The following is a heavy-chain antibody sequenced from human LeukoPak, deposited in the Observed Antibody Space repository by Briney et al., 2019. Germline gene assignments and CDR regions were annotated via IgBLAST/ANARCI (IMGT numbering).Heavy chain of an antibody. J-gene: IGHJ4*02. Sequence: PSETLSLTCTVSGVSISSSSYYWGWIRQPPGKGLEWIGSIYYSGSTYYNPSLKSRVTISVDTSKNQFSLKLSSVTAADTAVYYCASFGIAVARTDYWGQGTLVTVSS. V-gene: IGHV4-39*01. CDR2: IYYSGST. CDR1: GVSISSSSYY. CDR3: ASFGIAVARTDY. D-gene: IGHD6-19*01.